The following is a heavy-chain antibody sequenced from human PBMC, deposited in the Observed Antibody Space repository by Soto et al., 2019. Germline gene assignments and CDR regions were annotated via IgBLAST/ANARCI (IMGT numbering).Heavy chain of an antibody. CDR3: ASPARLTYGVDY. D-gene: IGHD4-17*01. Sequence: GESLQISFKGSGYSFTSYWIGWVRQMPGKGLEWIGIIYPGDSETRYSPSFQGQVTISADKSIRPAYLQWSSLKASDTAMYYCASPARLTYGVDYWGQGTLVTVSS. J-gene: IGHJ4*02. V-gene: IGHV5-51*01. CDR2: IYPGDSET. CDR1: GYSFTSYW.